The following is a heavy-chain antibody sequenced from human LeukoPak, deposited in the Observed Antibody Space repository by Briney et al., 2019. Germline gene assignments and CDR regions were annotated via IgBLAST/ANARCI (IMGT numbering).Heavy chain of an antibody. V-gene: IGHV3-23*01. J-gene: IGHJ4*02. CDR1: GFTFSSCA. D-gene: IGHD5-24*01. Sequence: GGSLRLSCVGSGFTFSSCAITWVRQAPGKGLEWVSVVSRSGGTKYYADSVKGRFTVSRDNSMSTAFLQMSSLKAEDTAAYFCAKFSGPGTYNPLDYWGQGTQVTVSS. CDR2: VSRSGGTK. CDR3: AKFSGPGTYNPLDY.